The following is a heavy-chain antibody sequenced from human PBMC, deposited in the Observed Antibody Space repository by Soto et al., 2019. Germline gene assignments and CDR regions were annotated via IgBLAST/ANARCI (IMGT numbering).Heavy chain of an antibody. J-gene: IGHJ4*02. Sequence: KSSETLSLTCTVSGGSISSYYWSWIRQPPGKGLEWIGYIYYSGSTNYNPSLKSRVTISVDTSKNQFSLMLSSVTAADTAVYYCAREGSGRSFHYWGQGTLVTVSS. CDR2: IYYSGST. V-gene: IGHV4-59*01. D-gene: IGHD6-19*01. CDR1: GGSISSYY. CDR3: AREGSGRSFHY.